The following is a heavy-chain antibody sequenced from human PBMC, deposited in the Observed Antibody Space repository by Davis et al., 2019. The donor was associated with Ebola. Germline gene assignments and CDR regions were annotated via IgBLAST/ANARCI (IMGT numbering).Heavy chain of an antibody. J-gene: IGHJ6*04. CDR1: GFTFSNYW. V-gene: IGHV3-74*01. D-gene: IGHD3-3*01. CDR3: ARSGLSFGVVKYHYGMDV. Sequence: GASLKISCAASGFTFSNYWMHWVRQAPGKGLVWVARFHSDGSSTNYADSVKGRFTVSRDNSKKTMYLQMNSLRAEDTAVYYCARSGLSFGVVKYHYGMDVWGKGTTVTVSS. CDR2: FHSDGSST.